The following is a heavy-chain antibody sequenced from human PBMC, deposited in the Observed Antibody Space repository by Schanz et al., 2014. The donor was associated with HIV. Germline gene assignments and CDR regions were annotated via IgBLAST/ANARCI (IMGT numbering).Heavy chain of an antibody. CDR2: IWFDGSNK. CDR1: GFIFSTYG. CDR3: ARGLYGSSNYGMDV. V-gene: IGHV3-33*01. Sequence: QVQLVESGGGVVQPGRSLRLSCAASGFIFSTYGMHWVRQAPGKGLEWVAIIWFDGSNKYYADSVKGRFTISRDKSKNTLYLQMTSLKAEDTAVYYCARGLYGSSNYGMDVWGQGTTVTVSS. J-gene: IGHJ6*02. D-gene: IGHD6-6*01.